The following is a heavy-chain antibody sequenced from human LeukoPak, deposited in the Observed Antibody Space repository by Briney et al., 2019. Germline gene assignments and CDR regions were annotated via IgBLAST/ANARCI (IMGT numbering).Heavy chain of an antibody. D-gene: IGHD3-22*01. CDR2: ISSSSSYI. CDR3: ARADYTYYYDSSGHSTPRFDAFDI. V-gene: IGHV3-21*01. J-gene: IGHJ3*02. CDR1: GFTFSSYS. Sequence: GGSLRLSCAASGFTFSSYSMNWVRQAPGKGLEWVSSISSSSSYIYYADSVKGRFTISRDNAKNLLYLQMNSLRAEDTAVYYCARADYTYYYDSSGHSTPRFDAFDIWGQGTMVTVSS.